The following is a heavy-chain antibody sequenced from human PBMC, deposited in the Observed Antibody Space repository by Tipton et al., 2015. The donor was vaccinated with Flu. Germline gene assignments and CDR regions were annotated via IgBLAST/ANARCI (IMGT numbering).Heavy chain of an antibody. Sequence: TLSLTCAVSGGSISSSNWWSWVRQPPGKGLEWIGEIYHSGSTNYNPSLKSRVTISVDKSKNQFSLKLSSVTAADTAVYHCARLRLVSSGWLGLDYWGQGTLVTVSS. D-gene: IGHD6-19*01. CDR2: IYHSGST. J-gene: IGHJ4*02. CDR3: ARLRLVSSGWLGLDY. V-gene: IGHV4-4*02. CDR1: GGSISSSNW.